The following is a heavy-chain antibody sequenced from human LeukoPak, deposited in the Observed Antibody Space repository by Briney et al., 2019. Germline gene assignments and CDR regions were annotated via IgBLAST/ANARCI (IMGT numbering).Heavy chain of an antibody. V-gene: IGHV1-69*13. D-gene: IGHD3-10*01. CDR3: ARDLGRFGDPFDY. J-gene: IGHJ4*02. CDR2: IIPIFGTA. Sequence: SVKVSCKASGGTFSSYAISWVRQAPGQGLEWMGGIIPIFGTANYAQKFQGRVTITADESTSTAYMELSSLRSEDTAVYYCARDLGRFGDPFDYWGQGTLVTVSS. CDR1: GGTFSSYA.